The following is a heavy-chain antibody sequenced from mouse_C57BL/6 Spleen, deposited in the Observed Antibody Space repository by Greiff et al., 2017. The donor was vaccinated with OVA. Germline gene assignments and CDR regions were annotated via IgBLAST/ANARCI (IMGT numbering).Heavy chain of an antibody. D-gene: IGHD1-2*01. J-gene: IGHJ4*01. CDR2: ISSGGDYI. CDR3: TSDPEYDGDAMDD. V-gene: IGHV5-9-1*02. CDR1: GFTFSSYA. Sequence: EVQRVESGEGLVKPGGSLKLSCAASGFTFSSYAMSWVRQTPEKRLEWVAYISSGGDYIYYADTVKGRFTISRDNARNTLYLQMSSLKSEDTAMYYCTSDPEYDGDAMDDWGQGTSVTVSS.